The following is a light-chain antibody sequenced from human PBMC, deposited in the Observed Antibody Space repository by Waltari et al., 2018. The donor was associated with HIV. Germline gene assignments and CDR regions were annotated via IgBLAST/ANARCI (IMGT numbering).Light chain of an antibody. CDR2: DVT. Sequence: QSALTQPRSVSGSPGHSVTISCTGTSRDIGISNYVSWYQQHPGKAPKLLISDVTRRPSGVPDRFSGSKSGNTASLTISGLQADDEADYYCCSYAGNFIYVFGTGTKVTVL. CDR3: CSYAGNFIYV. V-gene: IGLV2-11*01. CDR1: SRDIGISNY. J-gene: IGLJ1*01.